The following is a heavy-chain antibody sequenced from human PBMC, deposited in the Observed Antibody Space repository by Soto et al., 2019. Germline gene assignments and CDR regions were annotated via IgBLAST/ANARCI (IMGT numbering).Heavy chain of an antibody. Sequence: GGSLRLSCAASEFTFSSYAMSWVRQAPGKGLEWVSAISGSGGSTYYADSVKGRFTISRDNSKNTLYLQMNSLRAEDTAVYYCAKPTRGSGTYSDHFDYWGQGTLVTVSS. V-gene: IGHV3-23*01. CDR2: ISGSGGST. D-gene: IGHD1-26*01. J-gene: IGHJ4*02. CDR1: EFTFSSYA. CDR3: AKPTRGSGTYSDHFDY.